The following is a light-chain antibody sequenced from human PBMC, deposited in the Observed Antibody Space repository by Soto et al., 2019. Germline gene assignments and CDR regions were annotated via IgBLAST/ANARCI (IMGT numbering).Light chain of an antibody. CDR1: QSLLYSSXXXXX. J-gene: IGKJ4*01. Sequence: DIVMTQSPDSLAVSLGERATINCKSSQSLLYSSXXXXXLAWYQQKPGQPPKLLIYWASTRESGVPDRFSGSGSGTDFTLTXSSXQAEDVASYYCQQYYSNPLTFGGGTKVEIK. CDR2: WAS. CDR3: QQYYSNPLT. V-gene: IGKV4-1*01.